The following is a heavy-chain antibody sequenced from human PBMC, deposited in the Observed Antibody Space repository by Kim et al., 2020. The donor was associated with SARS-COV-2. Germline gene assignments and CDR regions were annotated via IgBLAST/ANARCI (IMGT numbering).Heavy chain of an antibody. D-gene: IGHD6-19*01. CDR3: ARAERVAVGWFDP. V-gene: IGHV4-59*01. Sequence: YNPSLKSRVTISVDTSKSQFSLKLSSVPAADTAVYYCARAERVAVGWFDPWGQGTLVTVSS. J-gene: IGHJ5*02.